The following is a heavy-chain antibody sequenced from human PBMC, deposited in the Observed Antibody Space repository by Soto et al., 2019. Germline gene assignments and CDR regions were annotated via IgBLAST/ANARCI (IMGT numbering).Heavy chain of an antibody. J-gene: IGHJ4*02. D-gene: IGHD3-22*01. CDR1: GFSFSSYG. Sequence: QVQLVESGGGVVQPGRSLRLSCAASGFSFSSYGMQWVRQAPGKGLEWVAVISHDGNNKNYADSVKGRFTISRDNSKNTLYLQMNSLTTEDTAVYYCIAGYYFGDYWGQGTLVTVSS. CDR3: IAGYYFGDY. CDR2: ISHDGNNK. V-gene: IGHV3-30*03.